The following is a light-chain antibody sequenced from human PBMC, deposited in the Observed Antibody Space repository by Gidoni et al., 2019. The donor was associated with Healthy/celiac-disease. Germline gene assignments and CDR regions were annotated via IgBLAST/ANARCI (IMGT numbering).Light chain of an antibody. J-gene: IGKJ1*01. Sequence: IVVTQAAGTRSLCPGERATLSCRASQSVSSSYLAWYQQKHGQAPRLLIYGASSRATGIPDRFSGSASGPDFTLTISRLEPDAFAVYYCQQYGSSPQTFGQGTKVEIK. CDR2: GAS. CDR3: QQYGSSPQT. V-gene: IGKV3-20*01. CDR1: QSVSSSY.